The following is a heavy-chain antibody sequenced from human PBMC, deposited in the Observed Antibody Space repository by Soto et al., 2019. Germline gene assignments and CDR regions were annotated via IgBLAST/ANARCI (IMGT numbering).Heavy chain of an antibody. CDR2: IYDSGSS. V-gene: IGHV4-30-4*01. Sequence: SETLSLTCTVSGASISSGDYFWSWIRQSPGKGLEWIGYIYDSGSSYYNPSLKSRVTMSVDTSKNQFSLKLRSVTAADTAVYYCAREKGYISGPKNFDYWGQGTLVTSPQ. CDR3: AREKGYISGPKNFDY. D-gene: IGHD5-12*01. J-gene: IGHJ4*02. CDR1: GASISSGDYF.